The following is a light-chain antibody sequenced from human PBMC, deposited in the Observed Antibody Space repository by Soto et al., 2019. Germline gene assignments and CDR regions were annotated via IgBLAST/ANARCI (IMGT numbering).Light chain of an antibody. J-gene: IGKJ1*01. Sequence: DIQMTQSPSSLSASVGDRVTITCRASQSISSYLNWSQQKPGQAPKLLIYAESSLQSGVPSRFSGSGSGTDFTLTISSLQPEDFATYYCQQSYRFGQGTKVDIK. CDR3: QQSYR. CDR2: AES. CDR1: QSISSY. V-gene: IGKV1-39*01.